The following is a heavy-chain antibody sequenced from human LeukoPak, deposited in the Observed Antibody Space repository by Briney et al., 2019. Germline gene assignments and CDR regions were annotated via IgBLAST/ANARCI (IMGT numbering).Heavy chain of an antibody. CDR3: ARGRYYLDY. V-gene: IGHV3-74*01. CDR2: IHGDGSGT. CDR1: AFTFRSYW. D-gene: IGHD3-16*01. Sequence: PGGSLRLSCAASAFTFRSYWMHWVRQAPGKGLVWVSRIHGDGSGTTYADSVKGRFTISRDNAKNTLYLQMNSLRAEDTAVYYCARGRYYLDYWAREPWSASPQ. J-gene: IGHJ4*02.